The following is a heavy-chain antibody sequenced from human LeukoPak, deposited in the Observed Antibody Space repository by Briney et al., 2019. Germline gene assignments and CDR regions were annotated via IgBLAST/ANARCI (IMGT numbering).Heavy chain of an antibody. CDR2: IKSKTDGGTT. CDR3: TTDVVVVAATLLTNY. Sequence: GGSLRLSCAASGFTFSNVWMSWVRQAPGKGLEWVGRIKSKTDGGTTDYAAPVKGRFSISRDDSKNTLYLQMNSLKTEDTAVYYCTTDVVVVAATLLTNYWGQGTLVTVSS. CDR1: GFTFSNVW. J-gene: IGHJ4*02. D-gene: IGHD2-15*01. V-gene: IGHV3-15*01.